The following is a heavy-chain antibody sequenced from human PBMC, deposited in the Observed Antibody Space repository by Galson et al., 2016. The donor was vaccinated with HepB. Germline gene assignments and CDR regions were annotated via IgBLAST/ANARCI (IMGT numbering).Heavy chain of an antibody. J-gene: IGHJ4*02. Sequence: TLSLTCSLTGGSISSGDYYWAWIRQRPGKGLEWIGYVYSSGRTYSNPSLTSRVIISLDTSKNQFSLKLSSLTAADTAVYYCARDTPYYYGSGNQAGVVYYFDSWGQGILVTVSS. V-gene: IGHV4-31*03. CDR2: VYSSGRT. CDR3: ARDTPYYYGSGNQAGVVYYFDS. D-gene: IGHD3-10*01. CDR1: GGSISSGDYY.